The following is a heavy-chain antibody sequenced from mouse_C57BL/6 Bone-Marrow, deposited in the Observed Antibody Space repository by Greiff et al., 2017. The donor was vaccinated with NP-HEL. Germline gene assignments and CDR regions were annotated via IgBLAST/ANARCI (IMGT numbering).Heavy chain of an antibody. J-gene: IGHJ4*01. CDR2: INPSNGGT. D-gene: IGHD5-5*01. CDR3: ARLGLPYAMDY. Sequence: QVQLQQPGTELVKPGASVKLSCKASGYTFTSYWMHWVKQRPGQGLEWIGNINPSNGGTNYNEKFKGKATLTADKSSSTAYMQLSSLTSEDSAVYFCARLGLPYAMDYWGQGTSVTVSS. CDR1: GYTFTSYW. V-gene: IGHV1-53*01.